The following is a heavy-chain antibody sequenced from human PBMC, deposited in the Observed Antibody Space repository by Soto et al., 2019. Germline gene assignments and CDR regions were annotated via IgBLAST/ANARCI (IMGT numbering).Heavy chain of an antibody. CDR1: GYTFTGYY. V-gene: IGHV1-2*02. CDR2: INPNSGGT. Sequence: ASVKVFCKASGYTFTGYYMHWVLQAPGQGLEWMGWINPNSGGTNYAQKFQGRVTMTRDTSISTAYMELSRLRSDDTAVYYCARGSGYDLPLSLGCYYGRDVWGQGTTVTVS. CDR3: ARGSGYDLPLSLGCYYGRDV. D-gene: IGHD5-12*01. J-gene: IGHJ6*02.